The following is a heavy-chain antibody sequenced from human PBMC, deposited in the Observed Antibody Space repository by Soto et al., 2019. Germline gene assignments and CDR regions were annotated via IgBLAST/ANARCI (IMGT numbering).Heavy chain of an antibody. J-gene: IGHJ4*02. CDR1: GFTFSSYS. CDR2: ISSSSYI. CDR3: ARGAMATIDY. Sequence: GGSLRLSCAASGFTFSSYSMNWVRQAPGKGLEWVSSISSSSYIYYADSVKGRFTISRDNAKNSLYLQMNSLRAEDTAVYYWARGAMATIDYWGQGTLVTVSS. V-gene: IGHV3-21*01. D-gene: IGHD5-12*01.